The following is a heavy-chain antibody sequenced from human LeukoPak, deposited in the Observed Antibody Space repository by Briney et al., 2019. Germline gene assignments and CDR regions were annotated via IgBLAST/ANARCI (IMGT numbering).Heavy chain of an antibody. Sequence: EASVTVSCKASGYTFTGYYMHWVRQAPGQGLEWMGRINPNSGGTNYAQKFQGRVTMTRDTSISTAYMELSRLRSDDTAVYYCARSEIAVADPFDYWGQGTLVTVSS. J-gene: IGHJ4*02. CDR1: GYTFTGYY. CDR3: ARSEIAVADPFDY. CDR2: INPNSGGT. V-gene: IGHV1-2*06. D-gene: IGHD6-19*01.